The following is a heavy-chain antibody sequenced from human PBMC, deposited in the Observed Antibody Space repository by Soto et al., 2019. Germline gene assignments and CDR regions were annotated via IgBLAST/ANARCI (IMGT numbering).Heavy chain of an antibody. D-gene: IGHD3-22*01. V-gene: IGHV1-18*04. CDR2: VSAYNRNT. Sequence: ASVKVSCKASGYTFSNYGITWVRQAPGQGLEWMGWVSAYNRNTNYAQKLQDRVTMTTDTSTSTAYMELRSLRSDDTAGYYCVVVISNWLDPWAQGTLVTVSS. J-gene: IGHJ5*02. CDR3: VVVISNWLDP. CDR1: GYTFSNYG.